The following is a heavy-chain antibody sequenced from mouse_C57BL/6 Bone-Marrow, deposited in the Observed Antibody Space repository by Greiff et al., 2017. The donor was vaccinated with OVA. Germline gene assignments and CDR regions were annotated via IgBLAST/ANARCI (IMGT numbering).Heavy chain of an antibody. D-gene: IGHD1-1*01. CDR3: ARHYGVARYFDV. CDR2: ISYDGSN. V-gene: IGHV3-6*01. CDR1: GYSITSGYY. Sequence: EVKVEESGPGLVKPSQSLSLTCSVTGYSITSGYYWNWIRQFPGNKLEWMGYISYDGSNNYNPSLKNRISITRDTSKNQFFLKLNSVTTEDTATYYCARHYGVARYFDVWGTGTTVTVSS. J-gene: IGHJ1*03.